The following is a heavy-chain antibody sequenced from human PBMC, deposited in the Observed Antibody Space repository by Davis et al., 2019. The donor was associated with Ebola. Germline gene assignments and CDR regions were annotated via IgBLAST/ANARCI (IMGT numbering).Heavy chain of an antibody. CDR2: ISQTGTI. J-gene: IGHJ4*02. D-gene: IGHD2-21*01. Sequence: PGGSLRLSCAASGFTFSSYEMNWVRQAPGKGLERVSYISQTGTIYYAESVKGRFTISRDNARNSLHLQMNSLRAEDTAIYYCAREQLECGGDCHDYWGQGTLVTVSS. V-gene: IGHV3-48*03. CDR3: AREQLECGGDCHDY. CDR1: GFTFSSYE.